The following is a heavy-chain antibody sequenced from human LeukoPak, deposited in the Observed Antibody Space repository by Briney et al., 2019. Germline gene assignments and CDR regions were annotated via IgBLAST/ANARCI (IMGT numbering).Heavy chain of an antibody. J-gene: IGHJ4*02. D-gene: IGHD3-10*01. CDR2: ISAYNGNT. V-gene: IGHV1-18*01. CDR3: AGGGKIGWFGELLPLEYYFDY. CDR1: GYTFTSYG. Sequence: ASVKVSCKASGYTFTSYGISWVRQAPGQGLKWMGWISAYNGNTNYAQKLQGRVTMTTDTSTSTAYMELRSLRSDDTAVCYGAGGGKIGWFGELLPLEYYFDYWGQGTLVTVSS.